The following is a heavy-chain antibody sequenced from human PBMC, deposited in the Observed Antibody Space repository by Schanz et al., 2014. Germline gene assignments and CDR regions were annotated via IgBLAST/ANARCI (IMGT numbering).Heavy chain of an antibody. Sequence: QVQLVESGGGVVQPGRSLRLSCAASGFTFSKYGMHWVRQAPGKGLEWVAVMWNDGIKTHYADSVKGRFTISRDNAKNLLYLQMNGLRAEDTAVYFCARDLSSLIQGDVWGKGTTVTVSS. D-gene: IGHD2-2*01. CDR2: MWNDGIKT. V-gene: IGHV3-33*01. CDR1: GFTFSKYG. J-gene: IGHJ6*04. CDR3: ARDLSSLIQGDV.